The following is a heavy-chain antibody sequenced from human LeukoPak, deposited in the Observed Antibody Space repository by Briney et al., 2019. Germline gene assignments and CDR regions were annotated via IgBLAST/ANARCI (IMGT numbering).Heavy chain of an antibody. D-gene: IGHD6-19*01. V-gene: IGHV3-30*18. Sequence: GGSLRLSCAASGFTFSSYGMHWVRQAPGKGLEWVAVISYDGSNKYYADSVKGRFTISRDNSKNTLYLQMNSLRAEDTAVYYCAKAGIAVAASFDYWGQGTLVTASS. CDR3: AKAGIAVAASFDY. J-gene: IGHJ4*02. CDR1: GFTFSSYG. CDR2: ISYDGSNK.